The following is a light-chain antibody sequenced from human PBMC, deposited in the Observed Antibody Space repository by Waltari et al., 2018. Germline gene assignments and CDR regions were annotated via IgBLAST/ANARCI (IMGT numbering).Light chain of an antibody. CDR1: GSNIGAGYD. J-gene: IGLJ2*01. V-gene: IGLV1-40*01. CDR3: QSYDTSLSVV. CDR2: GVN. Sequence: QSVLTQPPSVSGAPGQRVTISCTGGGSNIGAGYDVHWYRQLPGKAPELLIHGVNNRPSGVPDRFFGSLSGTSASLAITGLQAEDEADYYCQSYDTSLSVVFGGGTKLTV.